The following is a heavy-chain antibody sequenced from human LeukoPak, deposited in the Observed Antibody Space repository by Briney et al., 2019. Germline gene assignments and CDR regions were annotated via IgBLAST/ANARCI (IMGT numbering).Heavy chain of an antibody. CDR2: ISYDGSNK. D-gene: IGHD2-21*02. CDR1: GFTFSSYG. CDR3: AKASYCGGDCYLTTGFDY. V-gene: IGHV3-30*18. J-gene: IGHJ4*02. Sequence: PGGSLRLSCAASGFTFSSYGMHWVRQAPGKGLEWVAVISYDGSNKYYADSVKGRFTISRDNSKNMLYLQMNSLRAEDTAVYYCAKASYCGGDCYLTTGFDYWGQGTLVTVSS.